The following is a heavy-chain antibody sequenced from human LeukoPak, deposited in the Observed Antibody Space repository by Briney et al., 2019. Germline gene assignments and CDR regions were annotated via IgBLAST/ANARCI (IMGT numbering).Heavy chain of an antibody. J-gene: IGHJ4*02. CDR2: INPKSGGT. CDR3: ARVSLRGYDGDY. D-gene: IGHD5-18*01. Sequence: ASVTVSCTASGYSFNDYYIYWVRQAPGQGLEWMGGINPKSGGTKYAQNFQGRVTMTRDTSISTAHMELSRLRSDDTAVYYCARVSLRGYDGDYWGQGTLVTVSP. CDR1: GYSFNDYY. V-gene: IGHV1-2*02.